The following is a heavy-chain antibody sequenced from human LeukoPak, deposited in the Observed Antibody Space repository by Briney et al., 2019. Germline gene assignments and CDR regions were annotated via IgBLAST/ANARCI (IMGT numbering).Heavy chain of an antibody. D-gene: IGHD6-13*01. Sequence: PGGSLRLSCAASELTVSSNCMTWVRQAPGKGLEWVSAISGSGGSTYYADSVKGRFTISRDNSKNTLYLQMNSLRAEDTAVYYCAKDLGGIAAARDAFDIWGQGTMVTVSS. CDR2: ISGSGGST. J-gene: IGHJ3*02. V-gene: IGHV3-23*01. CDR1: ELTVSSNC. CDR3: AKDLGGIAAARDAFDI.